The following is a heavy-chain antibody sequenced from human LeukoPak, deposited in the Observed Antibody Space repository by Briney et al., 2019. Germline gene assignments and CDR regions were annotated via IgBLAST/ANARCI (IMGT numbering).Heavy chain of an antibody. Sequence: PGGSLRLSCAASGFTFSSYAMSWVRQAPGKGLEWVGRIKSKTDGGTTDYAAPVKGRFTISRDDSKNTLYLQMNSLKTEDTAVYYCTTEGGLHTGLEYWGQGTLVTVSS. CDR3: TTEGGLHTGLEY. V-gene: IGHV3-15*01. J-gene: IGHJ4*02. CDR1: GFTFSSYA. CDR2: IKSKTDGGTT. D-gene: IGHD3-3*01.